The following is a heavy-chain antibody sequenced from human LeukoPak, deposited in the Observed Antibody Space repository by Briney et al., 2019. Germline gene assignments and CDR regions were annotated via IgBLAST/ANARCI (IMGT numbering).Heavy chain of an antibody. D-gene: IGHD2-15*01. J-gene: IGHJ6*02. Sequence: PGGSLRLSCAASGFTFSSYWMHWVRQAPGKGLVWVSRINSDGSITNYADSVKGRFTISRDNAKNTLSLQMNSLRVEDTAVCYCARIPVVAATRYGMDVWGQGTTVTVSS. CDR3: ARIPVVAATRYGMDV. CDR2: INSDGSIT. CDR1: GFTFSSYW. V-gene: IGHV3-74*01.